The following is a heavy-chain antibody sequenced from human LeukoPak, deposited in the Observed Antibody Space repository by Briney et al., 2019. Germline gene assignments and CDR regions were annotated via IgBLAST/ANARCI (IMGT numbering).Heavy chain of an antibody. Sequence: GGSLRLSYAASGFTFSDYYMSWIRQTPGKGLEWVSYISSSSSYTNYADSVKGRFTISRDNAKNSLYPQMNSLRAEDTAVYYCARETYGSGSNDFDYWGQGTLVTVSS. J-gene: IGHJ4*02. CDR1: GFTFSDYY. V-gene: IGHV3-11*05. D-gene: IGHD3-10*01. CDR2: ISSSSSYT. CDR3: ARETYGSGSNDFDY.